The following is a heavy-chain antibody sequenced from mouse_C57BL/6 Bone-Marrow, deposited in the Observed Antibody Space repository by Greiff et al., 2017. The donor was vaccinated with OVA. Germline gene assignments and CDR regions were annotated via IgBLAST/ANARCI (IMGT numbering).Heavy chain of an antibody. D-gene: IGHD1-1*01. CDR2: IHPNSGST. J-gene: IGHJ3*01. Sequence: QVQLQQPGAELVKPGASVKLSCKASGYTFTSYWMHWVKQRPGQGLEWIGMIHPNSGSTNYNEKFKRKATLTVDKSSSTAYMQLSSLTSEDSAVYYCASYYGSSFTSFAYWGQGTLVTVSA. CDR1: GYTFTSYW. CDR3: ASYYGSSFTSFAY. V-gene: IGHV1-64*01.